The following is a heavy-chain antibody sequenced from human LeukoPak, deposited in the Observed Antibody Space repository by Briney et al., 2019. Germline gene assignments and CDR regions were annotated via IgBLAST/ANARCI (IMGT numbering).Heavy chain of an antibody. Sequence: GGSLRLSCAASGYTFDDYAMHGVRRAPGKGGVWVSRISGDGDSTYYAASVKGRFTISRDNSKNSLSLQLNCLSTADTAVFYCAKDNWVSTRDHYRFDCWGQGPLVTVST. CDR1: GYTFDDYA. CDR2: ISGDGDST. V-gene: IGHV3-43*02. D-gene: IGHD5/OR15-5a*01. CDR3: AKDNWVSTRDHYRFDC. J-gene: IGHJ4*02.